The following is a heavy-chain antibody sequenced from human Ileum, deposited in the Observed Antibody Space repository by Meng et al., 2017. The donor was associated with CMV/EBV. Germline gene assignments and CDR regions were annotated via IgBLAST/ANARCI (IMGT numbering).Heavy chain of an antibody. J-gene: IGHJ4*02. CDR3: VRDNYGVDY. Sequence: RLSCAASGFTLSRYWMQWVRQAPGKGLVWVSHITSDGSTTTYADSVKGRFTISRDNAKNTLYLQMHSLRADDTAVYYCVRDNYGVDYWGQGTLVTVSS. D-gene: IGHD4-17*01. V-gene: IGHV3-74*03. CDR1: GFTLSRYW. CDR2: ITSDGSTT.